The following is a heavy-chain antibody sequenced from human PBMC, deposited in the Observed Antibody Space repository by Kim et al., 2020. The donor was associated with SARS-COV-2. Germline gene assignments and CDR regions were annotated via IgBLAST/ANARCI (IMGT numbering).Heavy chain of an antibody. CDR2: ISSSSSYI. D-gene: IGHD3-9*01. J-gene: IGHJ4*02. CDR3: AREDDILTGNVDY. CDR1: GFTFSSYS. Sequence: GGSLRLSCAASGFTFSSYSMNWVRQAPGKGLEWVSSISSSSSYIYYADSVKGRFTISRDNAKNSLYLQMNSLRAEDTAVYYCAREDDILTGNVDYWGQGTLVTVSS. V-gene: IGHV3-21*01.